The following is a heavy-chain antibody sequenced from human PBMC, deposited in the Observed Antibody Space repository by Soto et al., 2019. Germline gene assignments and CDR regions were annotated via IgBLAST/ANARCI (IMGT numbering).Heavy chain of an antibody. V-gene: IGHV3-30*18. Sequence: QVQLVESGEGVVQPERSLRLSCATSGFTFSDFGMHWVRQAPGKGLEWVAAISADGSDKYYLVSVQGRFTISRDNTKNALYLQLYSLRTEDTAVYYCAKGTAVARQHFANWGQGTPVTVSS. CDR1: GFTFSDFG. CDR3: AKGTAVARQHFAN. CDR2: ISADGSDK. J-gene: IGHJ4*02. D-gene: IGHD6-19*01.